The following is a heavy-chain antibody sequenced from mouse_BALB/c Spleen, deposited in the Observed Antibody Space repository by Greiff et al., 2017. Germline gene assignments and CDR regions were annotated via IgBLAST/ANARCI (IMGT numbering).Heavy chain of an antibody. D-gene: IGHD1-1*01. CDR2: IWGGGST. Sequence: QVQLQQSGPGLVAPSQSLSITCTVSGFSLTDYGVSWIRQPPGKGLEWLGVIWGGGSTYYNSALKSRLSISKDNSKSQVFLKMNSLQTDDTAMYYCAKHPYYYGSSYEYFDYWGQGTTLTVSS. V-gene: IGHV2-6-5*01. CDR1: GFSLTDYG. J-gene: IGHJ2*01. CDR3: AKHPYYYGSSYEYFDY.